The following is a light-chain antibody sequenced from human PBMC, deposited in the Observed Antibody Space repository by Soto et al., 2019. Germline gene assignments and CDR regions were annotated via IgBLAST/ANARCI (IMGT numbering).Light chain of an antibody. J-gene: IGKJ2*01. CDR1: QSVTGSY. CDR3: QQLVTSPFT. CDR2: SAF. V-gene: IGKV3-20*01. Sequence: EIVLTQSPGTLSLSPGERATLSYRASQSVTGSYLAWYQQKPGKAPRLLIYSAFSRATGIPDRFSGSGSGTDFMLTISRLEPEYFAVYYCQQLVTSPFTFGQGTQVEIK.